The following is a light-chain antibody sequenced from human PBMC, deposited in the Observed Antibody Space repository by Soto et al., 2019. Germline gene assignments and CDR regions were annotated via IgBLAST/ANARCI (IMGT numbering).Light chain of an antibody. V-gene: IGLV2-8*01. Sequence: QSALTHPPSASGSPGQSVTISCTGTSSEVGGYNYVSWYQQYPGRAPKLMIYEVTKRPSGVPDRFSGSKSGNTASLTVSGLQAEDESEYYCSSYAASNNFYFVFGGGTKLTVL. CDR3: SSYAASNNFYFV. CDR1: SSEVGGYNY. J-gene: IGLJ3*02. CDR2: EVT.